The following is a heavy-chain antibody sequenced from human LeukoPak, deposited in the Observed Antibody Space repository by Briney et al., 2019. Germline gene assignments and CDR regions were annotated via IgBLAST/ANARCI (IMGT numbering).Heavy chain of an antibody. CDR2: ISYDGSIK. V-gene: IGHV3-30-3*01. CDR3: ARGDRMVVTTTYYFDY. D-gene: IGHD2-21*02. Sequence: GGSLRLSCAASGFTFSSSSMHWVRQAPGKGLEWVAVISYDGSIKYYADSVKGRFTISRDNSRNTLYLQMNSLRAEDTAVYYCARGDRMVVTTTYYFDYWGQGTLVTVSS. CDR1: GFTFSSSS. J-gene: IGHJ4*02.